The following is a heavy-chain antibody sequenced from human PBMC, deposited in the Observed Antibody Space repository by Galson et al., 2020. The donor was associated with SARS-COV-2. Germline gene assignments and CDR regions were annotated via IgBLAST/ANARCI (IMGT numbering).Heavy chain of an antibody. J-gene: IGHJ4*02. Sequence: PGGSLRLSCAASGFTFSSYAMHWVRQAPGKGLEWVAVISYDGSNKYYADSVKGRFTISRDNSKNTLYLQMNSLRAEDTAVYYCARVPGGVEMAYFDYWGQGTLVTVSS. D-gene: IGHD2-2*01. V-gene: IGHV3-30-3*01. CDR1: GFTFSSYA. CDR3: ARVPGGVEMAYFDY. CDR2: ISYDGSNK.